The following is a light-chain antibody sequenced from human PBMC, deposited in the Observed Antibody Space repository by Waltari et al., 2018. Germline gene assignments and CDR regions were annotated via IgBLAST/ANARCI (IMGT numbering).Light chain of an antibody. J-gene: IGKJ4*01. V-gene: IGKV1-6*01. CDR3: LQDFRFPLT. Sequence: AIQMTQSPSSLSASVGDRVTITCRASQDIRNELGWYQQKPGKAPKVLIYAAYSLQSGVPSRFSGSGSGTEYTLSISSLQPEDIATYYCLQDFRFPLTFGGGTKVEVK. CDR1: QDIRNE. CDR2: AAY.